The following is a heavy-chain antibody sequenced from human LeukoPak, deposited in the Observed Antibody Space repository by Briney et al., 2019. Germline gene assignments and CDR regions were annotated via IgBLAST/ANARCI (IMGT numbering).Heavy chain of an antibody. CDR2: IYYSGST. D-gene: IGHD3-3*01. J-gene: IGHJ5*02. CDR1: GGSISSSSYY. V-gene: IGHV4-39*07. CDR3: ARVPSTASYYDFWSGYYNWFDP. Sequence: PSETLSLTCTVSGGSISSSSYYWGWIRQPPGKGLEWIGSIYYSGSTYYNPSLKSRVTISVDTSKNQFSLKLSSVTAADTAVYYCARVPSTASYYDFWSGYYNWFDPWGQGTLVTVSS.